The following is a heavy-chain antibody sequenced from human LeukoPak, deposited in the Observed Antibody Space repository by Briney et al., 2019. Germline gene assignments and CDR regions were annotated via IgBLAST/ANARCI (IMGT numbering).Heavy chain of an antibody. CDR3: ARLRRSSDDY. D-gene: IGHD4-23*01. Sequence: GGSLRLSCAASGFSISDHYMDWVRQAPGKGLEWVGRTRNKANSYTTEYAASVKGRFAVSREDSKNSLYLQMNSPKTEDTAMYYCARLRRSSDDYWGQGTLVIVSS. J-gene: IGHJ4*02. CDR1: GFSISDHY. CDR2: TRNKANSYTT. V-gene: IGHV3-72*01.